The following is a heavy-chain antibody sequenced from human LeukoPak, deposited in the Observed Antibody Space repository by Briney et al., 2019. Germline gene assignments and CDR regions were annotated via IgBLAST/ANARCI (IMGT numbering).Heavy chain of an antibody. D-gene: IGHD1-26*01. CDR3: ARFTYSGSYYFDY. V-gene: IGHV4-59*01. J-gene: IGHJ4*02. Sequence: KASETLSLTCTVSGGSISSYYWSWIRQPPGKGLEWIGYIYYSGSTNYNPSLKSRVTISVDTSKNQFSLELSSVTAADTAVYYCARFTYSGSYYFDYWGQGTLVTVSS. CDR1: GGSISSYY. CDR2: IYYSGST.